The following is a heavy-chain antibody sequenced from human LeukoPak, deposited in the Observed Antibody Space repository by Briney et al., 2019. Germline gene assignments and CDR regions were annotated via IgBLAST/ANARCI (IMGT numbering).Heavy chain of an antibody. J-gene: IGHJ3*02. CDR2: INHSGST. CDR1: GGSFSGYY. D-gene: IGHD1-1*01. Sequence: SETLSLTCAVYGGSFSGYYWSWLRQPPGKGLEWVGEINHSGSTNYNPSLKSRVTISVDTSKKQFSLKLSSVTAADTAVYYCARGALERRVRHDAFDIWGQGTMVTVSS. CDR3: ARGALERRVRHDAFDI. V-gene: IGHV4-34*01.